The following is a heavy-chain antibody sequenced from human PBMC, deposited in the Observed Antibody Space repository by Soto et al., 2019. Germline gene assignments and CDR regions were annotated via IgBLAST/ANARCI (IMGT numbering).Heavy chain of an antibody. CDR3: ARVATMVRGVIDY. CDR1: GGSISSSSYY. V-gene: IGHV4-39*01. J-gene: IGHJ4*02. D-gene: IGHD3-10*01. Sequence: SEILSLTCTVSGGSISSSSYYWGWIRQPPGKGLEWIGSIYYSGSTYYNPSLKSRVTISVDTSKNQFSLKLSSVTAADTAVYYCARVATMVRGVIDYWGQGTLVTVSS. CDR2: IYYSGST.